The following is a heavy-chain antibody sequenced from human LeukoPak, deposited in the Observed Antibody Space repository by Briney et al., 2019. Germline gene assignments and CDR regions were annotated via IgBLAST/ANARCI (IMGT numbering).Heavy chain of an antibody. CDR3: ARGVVVLHWRDAFDI. V-gene: IGHV3-33*01. CDR1: GFTLSSYG. J-gene: IGHJ3*02. Sequence: GGSLRLSCAASGFTLSSYGMHWVRQAPGKGLEWVAVIWYDGSDKYYADSVKGRLTISRDNSKNTLYLQMNSLRAEDTAVYYCARGVVVLHWRDAFDIWGQGTMVTVSS. CDR2: IWYDGSDK. D-gene: IGHD2-21*01.